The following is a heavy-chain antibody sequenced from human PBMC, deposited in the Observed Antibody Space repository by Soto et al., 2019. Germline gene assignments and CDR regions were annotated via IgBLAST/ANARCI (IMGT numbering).Heavy chain of an antibody. D-gene: IGHD3-10*01. V-gene: IGHV3-23*01. CDR2: ISGSGGST. CDR1: GFTFSSYA. Sequence: PGGSLRLSCAASGFTFSSYAMSWVRQAPGKGLEWVSAISGSGGSTYYADSVKGRFTISRDNSKNTLYLQMNSLRAEDTAVYYCAKTLLWFGELTNRLNWFDPWGQGTLVTVSS. CDR3: AKTLLWFGELTNRLNWFDP. J-gene: IGHJ5*02.